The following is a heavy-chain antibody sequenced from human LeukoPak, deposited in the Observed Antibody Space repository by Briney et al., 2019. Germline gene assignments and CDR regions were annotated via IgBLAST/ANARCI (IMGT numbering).Heavy chain of an antibody. D-gene: IGHD3-3*02. Sequence: SETLSLTCAVHIGSFRGYHWSWIRQPPGKGLEWIGEIDHSGNTKYNPSLKSRVTISVDTSKNQFSLNLRALSAADTAVYFCARQGSISAFDFWGRGTLVTVSS. CDR1: IGSFRGYH. V-gene: IGHV4-34*01. J-gene: IGHJ4*02. CDR2: IDHSGNT. CDR3: ARQGSISAFDF.